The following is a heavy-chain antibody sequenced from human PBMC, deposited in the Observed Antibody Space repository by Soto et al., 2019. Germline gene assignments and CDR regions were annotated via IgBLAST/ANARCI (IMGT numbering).Heavy chain of an antibody. J-gene: IGHJ3*02. CDR2: INPNSGGT. CDR1: GYTFTGYY. Sequence: ASVKVSCKASGYTFTGYYMHWVRQAPGQGLEWMGWINPNSGGTNYAQKFQGWVTMTRDTSISTAYMELSRLRSDDTAVYYCARTRMHFLPFETQSDAFDIWGQGTMVTVSS. V-gene: IGHV1-2*04. CDR3: ARTRMHFLPFETQSDAFDI.